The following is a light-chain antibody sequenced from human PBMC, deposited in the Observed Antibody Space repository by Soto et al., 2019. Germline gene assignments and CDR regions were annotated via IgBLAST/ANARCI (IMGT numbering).Light chain of an antibody. V-gene: IGKV1-6*01. J-gene: IGKJ1*01. CDR2: GAS. CDR1: QGIRND. CDR3: LQDHSYPWT. Sequence: AIPLTQSPSSLSASVGDRVSITCRASQGIRNDLGWYQHKPGKAPKLLIHGASSLQSGVPSRFSGSASGTEFTLTISSLQPEDRASYYCLQDHSYPWTFGQGTKVEI.